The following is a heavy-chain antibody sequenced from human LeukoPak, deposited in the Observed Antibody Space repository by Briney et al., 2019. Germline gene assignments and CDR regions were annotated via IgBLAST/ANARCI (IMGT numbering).Heavy chain of an antibody. CDR1: GFTFSSYD. V-gene: IGHV3-23*01. CDR2: ISDSGGST. Sequence: GGSLRLSCAASGFTFSSYDMSWVRQAPGKGQEWVSAISDSGGSTYYADSVKGRFTVSRDNSKNALYLQMNSLRADDTAVYYCAKEVPDTGGYYCHYWGQGTLVTVSS. CDR3: AKEVPDTGGYYCHY. D-gene: IGHD3-22*01. J-gene: IGHJ4*02.